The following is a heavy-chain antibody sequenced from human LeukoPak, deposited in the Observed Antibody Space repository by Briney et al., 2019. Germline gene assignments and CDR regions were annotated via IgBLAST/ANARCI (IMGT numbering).Heavy chain of an antibody. CDR2: ISSSSSYI. V-gene: IGHV3-21*01. J-gene: IGHJ4*02. D-gene: IGHD3-10*01. CDR3: ARDHSNYGSGSYYYDY. Sequence: PGGSLRLSCAASGFTFSSYSMNWLRQAPGKGLEWVSSISSSSSYIYYADSVKGRFTISRDNAKNSLYLQMNSLRAEDTAVYYCARDHSNYGSGSYYYDYWGQGTLVTVSS. CDR1: GFTFSSYS.